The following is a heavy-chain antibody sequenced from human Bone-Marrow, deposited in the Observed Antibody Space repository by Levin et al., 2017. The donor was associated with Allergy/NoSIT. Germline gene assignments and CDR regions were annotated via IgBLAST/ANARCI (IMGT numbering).Heavy chain of an antibody. CDR1: GFSVTSAGLC. CDR3: ARGNLLLWGFDY. J-gene: IGHJ4*02. CDR2: IDWDGDS. Sequence: QTLSLTCTFSGFSVTSAGLCVSWIRQPPGRALEWLALIDWDGDSYYSTSLKTRLTISKDTSQNQVLLTMTDMDPADTATYYCARGNLLLWGFDYWGQGIPVTVSS. V-gene: IGHV2-70*13. D-gene: IGHD3-16*01.